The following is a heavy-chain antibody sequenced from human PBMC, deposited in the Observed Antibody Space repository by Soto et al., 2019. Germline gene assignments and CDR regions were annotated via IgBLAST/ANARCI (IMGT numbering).Heavy chain of an antibody. CDR1: GFSFSNIW. Sequence: EVQLVESGGGLVQPGGSLRLSCAASGFSFSNIWMSWVRQAPGKGLEWVATIKEDGSEKYYVDSVKGRFTVSRDNAKDSLYLQMNSLRVDDEAVYYCARGGVWITDHWGQGAMVTVSS. D-gene: IGHD5-12*01. CDR3: ARGGVWITDH. V-gene: IGHV3-7*01. CDR2: IKEDGSEK. J-gene: IGHJ4*02.